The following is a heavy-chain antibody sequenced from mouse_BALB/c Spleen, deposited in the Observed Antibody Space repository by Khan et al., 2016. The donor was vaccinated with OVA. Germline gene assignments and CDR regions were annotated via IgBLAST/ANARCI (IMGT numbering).Heavy chain of an antibody. Sequence: QVQLQQSGAELARPGASVKMSCKASGYTFTTYTIHWVKQRPGQGLEWIGYIIPSTDYTTYNQKFKDKATLTADKTSSTAYMQLSSLTSYDSAVYYCAKEGAYYRSDGWFAYWGQGTLVTVSA. V-gene: IGHV1-4*01. J-gene: IGHJ3*01. CDR1: GYTFTTYT. CDR3: AKEGAYYRSDGWFAY. CDR2: IIPSTDYT. D-gene: IGHD2-14*01.